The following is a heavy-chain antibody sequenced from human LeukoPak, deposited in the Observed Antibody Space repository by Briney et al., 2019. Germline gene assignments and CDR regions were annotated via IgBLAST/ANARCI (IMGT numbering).Heavy chain of an antibody. CDR1: GFTVSSNY. Sequence: PGGFLRLSWAASGFTVSSNYMSWGRQAAGKGLEWVSVIYSGGSTYYADSVKGRLTISSDNSKNPLYLQMNSLRAEHTALYYCARDQRVGATRYFQHWGQGTLVTVSS. D-gene: IGHD1-26*01. CDR2: IYSGGST. V-gene: IGHV3-53*01. CDR3: ARDQRVGATRYFQH. J-gene: IGHJ1*01.